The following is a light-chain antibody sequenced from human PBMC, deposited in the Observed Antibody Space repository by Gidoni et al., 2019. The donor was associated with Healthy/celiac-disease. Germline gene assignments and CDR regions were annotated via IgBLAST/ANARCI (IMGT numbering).Light chain of an antibody. Sequence: DIQMTQSPSALSASVGDRVTLTRRASQSISSYLNWYQQKPGKAPKLLIYAASSLQRGVPSRFSGSGSGTDFTLTISRLQPEDFATYYCQQSYRTPITFGQGTRLEIK. CDR2: AAS. CDR1: QSISSY. V-gene: IGKV1-39*01. CDR3: QQSYRTPIT. J-gene: IGKJ5*01.